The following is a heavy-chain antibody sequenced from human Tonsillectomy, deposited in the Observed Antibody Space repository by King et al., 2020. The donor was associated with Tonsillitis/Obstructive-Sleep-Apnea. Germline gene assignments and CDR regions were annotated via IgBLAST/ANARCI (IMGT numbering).Heavy chain of an antibody. CDR3: ANDAWNDLRFLKKLNYYYYYMDV. V-gene: IGHV3-23*04. CDR2: ISGSGGST. D-gene: IGHD3-3*01. J-gene: IGHJ6*03. Sequence: VQLVESGGGLVQPGGSLRLSCAASGFTFSSYAMSWVRQAPGKGLEWVSAISGSGGSTYYADSVKGRFTISRDNSKNTLYLQMNSLRAEDTAVYYCANDAWNDLRFLKKLNYYYYYMDVWGKGTTVTVSS. CDR1: GFTFSSYA.